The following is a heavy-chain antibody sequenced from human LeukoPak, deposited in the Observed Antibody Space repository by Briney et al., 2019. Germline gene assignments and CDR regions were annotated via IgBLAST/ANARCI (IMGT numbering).Heavy chain of an antibody. D-gene: IGHD1-14*01. CDR1: GFTFSSYA. CDR2: ISGSGGRT. V-gene: IGHV3-23*01. CDR3: AKDRGPQVYFFDY. J-gene: IGHJ4*02. Sequence: PGGSLRLSCEASGFTFSSYAMTWVRQAPGKGLEWVSGISGSGGRTYYADSVKGRFTISRDNSKTTLYLQMNSLRAEDTAVYYCAKDRGPQVYFFDYWGQGTLVTVSS.